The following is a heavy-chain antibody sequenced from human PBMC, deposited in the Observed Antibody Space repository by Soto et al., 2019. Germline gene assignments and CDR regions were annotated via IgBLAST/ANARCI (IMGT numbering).Heavy chain of an antibody. V-gene: IGHV3-21*01. J-gene: IGHJ4*02. CDR1: GFTFTNYI. D-gene: IGHD3-16*02. Sequence: GGSLRLSCTDSGFTFTNYIMTWVRQAPGKGLERVSSLSSGSRYVYYVDSVKGRFTISRDDAKNSVYLQMNSLRAEDAAVYYCVRGGSSRSYWGQGSRVTVSS. CDR3: VRGGSSRSY. CDR2: LSSGSRYV.